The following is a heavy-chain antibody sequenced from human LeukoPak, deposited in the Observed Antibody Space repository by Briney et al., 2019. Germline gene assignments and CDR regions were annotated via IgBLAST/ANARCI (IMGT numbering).Heavy chain of an antibody. Sequence: PSETLSLTCTASGGSISSKYWGWIRQPPGKGMKWIGYIYYSGSTNYNPSLKSRVNISVDASKNRFSLKLTSVTAADTAMYYCARGNYGAGTYYYYYYGMDVWGQGTTVTVSS. CDR3: ARGNYGAGTYYYYYYGMDV. CDR2: IYYSGST. V-gene: IGHV4-59*01. J-gene: IGHJ6*02. CDR1: GGSISSKY. D-gene: IGHD3-10*01.